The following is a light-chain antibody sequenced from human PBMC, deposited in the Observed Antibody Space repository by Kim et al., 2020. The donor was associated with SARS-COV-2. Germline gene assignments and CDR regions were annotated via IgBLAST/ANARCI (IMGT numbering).Light chain of an antibody. CDR3: QTWVSITVV. J-gene: IGLJ2*01. Sequence: SYELTQPPSVSVSPGQTASITCSGDKLGEKYACWYQQKPGQSPVLVIYQDTKRPSGIPERFSGSNSGNTATLTISGTQAMDEADYYCQTWVSITVVFGGGTQLTVL. CDR2: QDT. V-gene: IGLV3-1*01. CDR1: KLGEKY.